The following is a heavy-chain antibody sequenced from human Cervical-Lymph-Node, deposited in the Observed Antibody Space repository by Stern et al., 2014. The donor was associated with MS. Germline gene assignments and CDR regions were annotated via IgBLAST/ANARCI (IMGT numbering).Heavy chain of an antibody. CDR3: AREWIYEVSWFDS. V-gene: IGHV4-61*02. CDR2: IYSTGRV. CDR1: GGSISSGSHY. Sequence: QLQLQESGPGLVKPSQTLSLTCTVSGGSISSGSHYWSWIRQPAGKGLEWVGRIYSTGRVDYNPSFKGRVTLSVDTSKDQFSRELRSVTAADTAMYYCAREWIYEVSWFDSWGQGSLVIVSS. D-gene: IGHD5/OR15-5a*01. J-gene: IGHJ5*01.